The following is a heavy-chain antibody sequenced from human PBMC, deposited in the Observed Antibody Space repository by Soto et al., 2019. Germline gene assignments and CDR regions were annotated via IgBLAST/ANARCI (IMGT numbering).Heavy chain of an antibody. J-gene: IGHJ4*02. Sequence: QVQLVQSGAEVKKPGSSVKVSCKASGGTFSSYAISWVRQAPGQGLEWMGGIIPIFGTANYAQKFQGRVTITADESTSTAYMELSSLRSEDPAVYYCAIDIHLGGISEWGWGYWGQGTLVNVSS. CDR3: AIDIHLGGISEWGWGY. V-gene: IGHV1-69*01. D-gene: IGHD2-15*01. CDR1: GGTFSSYA. CDR2: IIPIFGTA.